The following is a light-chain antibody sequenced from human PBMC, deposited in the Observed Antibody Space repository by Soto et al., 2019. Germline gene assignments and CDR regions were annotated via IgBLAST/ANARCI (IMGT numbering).Light chain of an antibody. V-gene: IGLV2-8*01. Sequence: QSALAQPPSASGSPGQSVTISCAGTSNDVGGYNFVSWYQQHPGKAPKLMIFEVSKRPSGVPDRSSGSKSGNTASLTVSGLQAEDEADYYCSSYAGNNIFYVFGTGTKVTVL. CDR1: SNDVGGYNF. CDR2: EVS. J-gene: IGLJ1*01. CDR3: SSYAGNNIFYV.